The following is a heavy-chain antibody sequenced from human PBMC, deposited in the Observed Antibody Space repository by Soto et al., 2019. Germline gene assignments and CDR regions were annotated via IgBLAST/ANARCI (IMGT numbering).Heavy chain of an antibody. CDR1: WFSPHTSGVG. J-gene: IGHJ5*01. Sequence: SGPKLVKPPQNPTLTWTLFWFSPHTSGVGVGLVPQPPGKALEWLALIYWDDDKRYSPSLKSRLTITKDTSKNQVVLTMTNMDPVDTATYYCSYRPSPPIIGFDSWGQGTLVTVSS. V-gene: IGHV2-5*02. CDR3: SYRPSPPIIGFDS. CDR2: IYWDDDK.